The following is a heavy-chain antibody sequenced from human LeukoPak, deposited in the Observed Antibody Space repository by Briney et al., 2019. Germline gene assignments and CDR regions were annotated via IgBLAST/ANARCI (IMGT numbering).Heavy chain of an antibody. D-gene: IGHD2-2*01. Sequence: SETLSLTCSVSGGSISSSSYYWGWIRQPPGKGLVWIGSMYFSGSTYNPSLKSRVTISLDTSKNQFSLKLNSVTAADTAVYYCARGYCSSTSCWRYFDYWGQGTLVTVSS. CDR2: MYFSGST. J-gene: IGHJ4*02. CDR1: GGSISSSSYY. CDR3: ARGYCSSTSCWRYFDY. V-gene: IGHV4-39*01.